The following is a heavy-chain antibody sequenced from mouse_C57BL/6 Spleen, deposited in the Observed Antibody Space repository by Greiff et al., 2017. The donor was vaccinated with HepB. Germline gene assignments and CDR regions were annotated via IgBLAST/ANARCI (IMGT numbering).Heavy chain of an antibody. D-gene: IGHD1-1*01. CDR2: SYPGDGDT. Sequence: QVHVKQSGPELVKPGASVKISCKASGYAFSSSWMNWVKQRPGKGLEWIGRSYPGDGDTNYNEKFKGKATLTADKSSSTAYMQLNSRTSEDSAVYFCARSTYYYGSSPFDYWGQGTTHTVSS. CDR3: ARSTYYYGSSPFDY. CDR1: GYAFSSSW. J-gene: IGHJ2*01. V-gene: IGHV1-82*01.